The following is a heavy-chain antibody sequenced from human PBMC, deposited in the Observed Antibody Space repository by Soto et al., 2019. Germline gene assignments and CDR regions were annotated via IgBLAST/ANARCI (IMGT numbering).Heavy chain of an antibody. D-gene: IGHD3-22*01. Sequence: SETLSLTCTVSGGSISSYYWSWIRQPAGKGLEWIGRIYTSGSTNYNPSLKSRVTMSVDTSKNQFSLKLSSVTAADTAVYYCARDEINYCDRRGWFDPWGQGTLVTVSS. CDR1: GGSISSYY. V-gene: IGHV4-4*07. CDR2: IYTSGST. J-gene: IGHJ5*02. CDR3: ARDEINYCDRRGWFDP.